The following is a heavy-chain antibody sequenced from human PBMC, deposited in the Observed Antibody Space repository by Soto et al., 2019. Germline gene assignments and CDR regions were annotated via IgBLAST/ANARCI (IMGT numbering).Heavy chain of an antibody. V-gene: IGHV3-53*01. CDR1: GLTVSGKKY. CDR3: ATWHQREHAYDI. Sequence: DVQLVEFGGGLIQPGGSLRLSCTVFGLTVSGKKYLAWVRQAPGKGLEWVSALYDVDGTYYADSVKGRFTTSGDSSKTSVYLQMNSLRPDDTAVYFCATWHQREHAYDIWGQGTAVTVSS. J-gene: IGHJ3*02. D-gene: IGHD1-1*01. CDR2: LYDVDGT.